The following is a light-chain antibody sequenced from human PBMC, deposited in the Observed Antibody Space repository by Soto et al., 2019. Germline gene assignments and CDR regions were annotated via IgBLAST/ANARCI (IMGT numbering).Light chain of an antibody. Sequence: EIVLTQSPGTLSLSPGERATLSCRASQSVSSNYFAWYQQKPGQAPRLLIYGVSSRETGIPDMFSGSGAGTEFTLTISRLQHEDFEVAYCEQYGSSPRTFGQGTKVDIK. J-gene: IGKJ1*01. CDR3: EQYGSSPRT. CDR2: GVS. CDR1: QSVSSNY. V-gene: IGKV3-20*01.